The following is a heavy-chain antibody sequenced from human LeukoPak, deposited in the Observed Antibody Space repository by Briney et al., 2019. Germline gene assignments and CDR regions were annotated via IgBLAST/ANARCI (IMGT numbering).Heavy chain of an antibody. J-gene: IGHJ3*02. CDR2: IKHSGST. CDR1: GGSFSGYY. V-gene: IGHV4-34*01. CDR3: ARGDPKAFDI. Sequence: PSETLSLTCAVYGGSFSGYYWSWIRQPPGKGLEWLGEIKHSGSTNYNPSLKSRVTISVDTSKNQFSLKLSSVTAADTAVYYCARGDPKAFDIWGQGTMVTVSS.